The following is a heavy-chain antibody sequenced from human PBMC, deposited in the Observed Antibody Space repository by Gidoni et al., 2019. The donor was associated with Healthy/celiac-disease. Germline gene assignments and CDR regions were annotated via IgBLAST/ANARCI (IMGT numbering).Heavy chain of an antibody. J-gene: IGHJ4*02. D-gene: IGHD3-10*01. Sequence: EVQLVESGGGLVKPGGSLRLSCAASGFTFSSYSMNWVRQAPGKGLEWVSSISSSSSYIYYADSVKGRFTISRDNAKNSLYLQMNSLRAEDTAVYYCAMDVLLWFGEFTDYWGQGTLVTVSS. CDR1: GFTFSSYS. CDR2: ISSSSSYI. CDR3: AMDVLLWFGEFTDY. V-gene: IGHV3-21*01.